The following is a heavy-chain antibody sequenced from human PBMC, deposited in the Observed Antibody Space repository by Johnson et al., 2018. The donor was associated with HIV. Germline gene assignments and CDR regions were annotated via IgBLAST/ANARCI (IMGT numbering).Heavy chain of an antibody. CDR3: ARDGWGSRGWDDAFDI. J-gene: IGHJ3*02. CDR1: GFTFSSYA. V-gene: IGHV3-23*04. Sequence: VQLVESGGGVVQPGGSLRLSCAASGFTFSSYAMSWVRQAPGKGLEWVSAISGSGGSTYYADSVKGRFTISRDNSKNTLYLQMNSLRAEDTAVYYCARDGWGSRGWDDAFDIWGHGTMVTVSS. CDR2: ISGSGGST. D-gene: IGHD6-19*01.